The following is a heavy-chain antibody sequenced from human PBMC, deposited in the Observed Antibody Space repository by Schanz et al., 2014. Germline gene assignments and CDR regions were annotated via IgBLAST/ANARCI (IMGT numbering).Heavy chain of an antibody. Sequence: QVQLVQSGAEVKKPGASVKVSCKASGYTFTSYGISWVRQAPGQGLEWMGWISAYNGNTKYPQKLQGRVTMTTDTSTSTACMALTDLRSDDTAVYYCARDRRLFDRDDLYYFDSWGQGTLVTVSS. CDR2: ISAYNGNT. J-gene: IGHJ4*02. CDR1: GYTFTSYG. D-gene: IGHD3-10*02. V-gene: IGHV1-18*01. CDR3: ARDRRLFDRDDLYYFDS.